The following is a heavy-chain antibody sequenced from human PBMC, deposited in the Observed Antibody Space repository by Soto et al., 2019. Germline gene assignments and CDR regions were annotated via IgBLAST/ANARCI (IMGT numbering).Heavy chain of an antibody. CDR1: GFTFSSYA. CDR3: AKSRGGIAARNYYYYGMDV. Sequence: GGSLRLSCAASGFTFSSYAMSWVRQAPGKGLEWVSSMSGIGGNTYYADSAKGRFTVSRDNSKNTLYVQLNSLRAEDTAVYYCAKSRGGIAARNYYYYGMDVWGQGTTVTVSS. CDR2: MSGIGGNT. D-gene: IGHD6-6*01. J-gene: IGHJ6*02. V-gene: IGHV3-23*01.